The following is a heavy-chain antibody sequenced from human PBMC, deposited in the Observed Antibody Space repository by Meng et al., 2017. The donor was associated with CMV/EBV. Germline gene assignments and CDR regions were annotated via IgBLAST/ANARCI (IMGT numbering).Heavy chain of an antibody. CDR3: ARHGMWLIRNAY. V-gene: IGHV4-39*07. CDR1: GDSINSANNI. D-gene: IGHD2-21*01. CDR2: IYYSKST. J-gene: IGHJ4*02. Sequence: QLPMHKSGPGLGQSSENLSLPCSVSGDSINSANNIWGWIRQPPGKGLAWIASIYYSKSTYYNPSLKSRVTIAVDTSKNQFSLRLSSVTAADTAVYYCARHGMWLIRNAYWGQGTLVTVSS.